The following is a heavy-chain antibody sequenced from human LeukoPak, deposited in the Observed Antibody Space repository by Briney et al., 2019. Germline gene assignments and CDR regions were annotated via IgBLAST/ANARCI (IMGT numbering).Heavy chain of an antibody. V-gene: IGHV4-59*12. CDR1: GGSINSYY. CDR2: IYHSGST. D-gene: IGHD3-22*01. Sequence: SETLSLTCTVSGGSINSYYWSWIRQPPGKGLEWIGYIYHSGSTNYNPSLKSRVTISVDTSKNQFSLKLSSVTAADTAVYYCARDRPHYYYDSSGSYYYYMDVWGKGTTVTISS. J-gene: IGHJ6*03. CDR3: ARDRPHYYYDSSGSYYYYMDV.